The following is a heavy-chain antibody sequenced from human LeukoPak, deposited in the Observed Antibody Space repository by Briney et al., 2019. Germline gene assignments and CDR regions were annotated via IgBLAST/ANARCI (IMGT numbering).Heavy chain of an antibody. CDR3: ANNPCSSTSRYFAYGMDV. CDR1: GGTFSSYA. Sequence: ASVKVSCKASGGTFSSYAISWVRQAPGQGLEWMGRIIPILGIANYAQKFQGRVTITADKSTSTAYMELSSLRSEDTAVYYCANNPCSSTSRYFAYGMDVWGQGTTVTVSS. J-gene: IGHJ6*02. D-gene: IGHD2-2*01. V-gene: IGHV1-69*04. CDR2: IIPILGIA.